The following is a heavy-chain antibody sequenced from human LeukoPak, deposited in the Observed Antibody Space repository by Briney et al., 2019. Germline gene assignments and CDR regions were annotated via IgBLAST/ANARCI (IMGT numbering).Heavy chain of an antibody. CDR2: IYSGGST. Sequence: GGSLRLSCAASGFTVNSNYMSWVRQAPGKGLEWVSVIYSGGSTYYADSVKGRFTISRDNAKNTVYLQMNSLRVEDTAVYYCARDPLVYMWGQGSLVTVSS. V-gene: IGHV3-53*01. J-gene: IGHJ4*02. CDR1: GFTVNSNY. CDR3: ARDPLVYM. D-gene: IGHD2-2*02.